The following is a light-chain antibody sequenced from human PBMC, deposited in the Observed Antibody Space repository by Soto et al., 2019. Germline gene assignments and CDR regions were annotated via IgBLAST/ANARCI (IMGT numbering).Light chain of an antibody. CDR1: QSISTY. J-gene: IGKJ4*01. Sequence: DIQMTQSPSSLSASVGDRVTITCRASQSISTYVNWYQQNPGKAPKLLIYGASSLQSGVPSRFSGSGSGTDFTLTISSLQPEDVATYYCQKYDSAPLTFGGGTKVDIK. CDR3: QKYDSAPLT. V-gene: IGKV1-39*01. CDR2: GAS.